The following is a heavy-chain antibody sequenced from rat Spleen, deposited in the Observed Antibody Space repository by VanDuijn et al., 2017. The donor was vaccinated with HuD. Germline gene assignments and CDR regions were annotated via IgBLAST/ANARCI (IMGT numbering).Heavy chain of an antibody. CDR1: GFTFADCY. Sequence: EVQLVESGGGLVQPGRSLKLSCATSGFTFADCYMAWVRQAPTKGLEWVATFSYDGHSTYYRDSVKGRFTISSDNAKSTLYLQMDSLRSEDTATYYCTRHNSGYFDSWGQGVMVTVSS. D-gene: IGHD4-3*01. J-gene: IGHJ2*01. CDR2: FSYDGHST. V-gene: IGHV5-7*01. CDR3: TRHNSGYFDS.